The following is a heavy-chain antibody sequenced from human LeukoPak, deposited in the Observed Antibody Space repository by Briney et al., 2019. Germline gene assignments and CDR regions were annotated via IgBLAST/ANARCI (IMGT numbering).Heavy chain of an antibody. D-gene: IGHD6-19*01. CDR1: GFTFSSYW. Sequence: GGSLRLSCAASGFTFSSYWMSWVRQAPGKGLEWVSSISSSSSYIYYADSVKGRFTISRDNAKNSLYLQMNSLRAEDTAVYYCARDPPAVAADYWGQGTLVTVSS. J-gene: IGHJ4*02. CDR3: ARDPPAVAADY. CDR2: ISSSSSYI. V-gene: IGHV3-21*01.